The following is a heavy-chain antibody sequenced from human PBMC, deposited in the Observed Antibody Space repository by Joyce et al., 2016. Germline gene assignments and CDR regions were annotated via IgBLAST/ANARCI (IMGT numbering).Heavy chain of an antibody. V-gene: IGHV3-21*01. D-gene: IGHD6-13*01. CDR1: GLAFSTYT. Sequence: EVQLVESGGGLVKPGGSLRLSFAASGLAFSTYTMSWVRQAPGKGLELVSSISDNSRFIYYADSLKGRFTISRDNAKNSLYLQMNSLRAEDTAVYYCGRVDPTEQPIDYWGQGTLVTVSS. CDR3: GRVDPTEQPIDY. CDR2: ISDNSRFI. J-gene: IGHJ4*02.